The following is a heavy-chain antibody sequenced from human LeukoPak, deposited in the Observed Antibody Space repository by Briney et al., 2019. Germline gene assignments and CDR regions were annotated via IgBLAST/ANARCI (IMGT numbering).Heavy chain of an antibody. Sequence: PGGSLRLSCAASGFTFSSYAMSWVRQAPGKGLEWVSGISGSGGSTYYADSVKGRFTISRDNSKNTLYLQMDSLRAEDTAVYYCARGGGGGNPFDYWGQGTLVTVSS. CDR2: ISGSGGST. J-gene: IGHJ4*02. D-gene: IGHD4-23*01. CDR1: GFTFSSYA. CDR3: ARGGGGGNPFDY. V-gene: IGHV3-23*01.